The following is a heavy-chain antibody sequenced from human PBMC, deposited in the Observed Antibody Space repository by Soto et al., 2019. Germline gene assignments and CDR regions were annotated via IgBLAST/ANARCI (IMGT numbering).Heavy chain of an antibody. CDR1: GGSVSSGSYY. CDR2: IYYSGST. CDR3: ARADLDYYGSSGYYYWFDP. Sequence: SQTLSLTCTVSGGSVSSGSYYWSWIRQPPGKGLEWIGYIYYSGSTNYNPSLKSRVTISVDTSKNQFSLKLSSVTAADTAVYYCARADLDYYGSSGYYYWFDPWGQGTLVTVSS. J-gene: IGHJ5*02. V-gene: IGHV4-61*01. D-gene: IGHD3-22*01.